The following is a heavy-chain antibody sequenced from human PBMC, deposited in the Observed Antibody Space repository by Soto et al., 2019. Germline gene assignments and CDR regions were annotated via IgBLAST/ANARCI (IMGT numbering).Heavy chain of an antibody. Sequence: GGSLRLSCAASGFTFSSYSMNWVRQAPGKGLEWVSSISSSSSYIYYADSVKGRFTISRDNAKNSLYLQMNSLRAEDTAVYYCARGPSSSGYSTPSNFDYWGQGTLVTVSS. CDR3: ARGPSSSGYSTPSNFDY. CDR1: GFTFSSYS. V-gene: IGHV3-21*01. CDR2: ISSSSSYI. D-gene: IGHD3-22*01. J-gene: IGHJ4*02.